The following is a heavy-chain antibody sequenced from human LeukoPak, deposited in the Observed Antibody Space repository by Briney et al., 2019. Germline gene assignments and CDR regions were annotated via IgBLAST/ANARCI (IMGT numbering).Heavy chain of an antibody. Sequence: SETLSLTCTVSGGSISSYYWIWIRQPPGKGLEWIGQIYYSGSTNYNPSLKSRVTLSVDTSKNQFSLKLNFVTAADTAEYYCARRSHLVGAPFDIWGQGTVLTVSS. CDR2: IYYSGST. J-gene: IGHJ3*02. CDR3: ARRSHLVGAPFDI. CDR1: GGSISSYY. D-gene: IGHD1-26*01. V-gene: IGHV4-59*08.